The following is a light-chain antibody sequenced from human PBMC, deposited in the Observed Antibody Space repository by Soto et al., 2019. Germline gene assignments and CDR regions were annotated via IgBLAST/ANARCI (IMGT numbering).Light chain of an antibody. CDR1: SGHSSYI. J-gene: IGLJ3*02. CDR3: ETWDSDTHTV. CDR2: LEGSGSY. Sequence: QLVLTQSSSASASLGSSLKLTCTLSSGHSSYIIAWHQQQPGKAPRYLMKLEGSGSYNEGSGVPDRFSGSSSGADRYLTISNLQFEDEADYYCETWDSDTHTVFGGGTKLTVL. V-gene: IGLV4-60*02.